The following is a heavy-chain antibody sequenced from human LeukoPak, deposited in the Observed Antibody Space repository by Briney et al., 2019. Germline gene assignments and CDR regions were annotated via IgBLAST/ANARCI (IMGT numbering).Heavy chain of an antibody. D-gene: IGHD3-9*01. Sequence: ASVKVSCKASGGTFSSYGINWVRQAPGQGLEWMGGIIPIFGTANYAQKFQGRVTITADKSTSTAYMELSSLRSEDTAVYYCARDRRYFDWLLSGNYYFDYWGQGTLVTVSS. J-gene: IGHJ4*02. CDR1: GGTFSSYG. CDR3: ARDRRYFDWLLSGNYYFDY. CDR2: IIPIFGTA. V-gene: IGHV1-69*06.